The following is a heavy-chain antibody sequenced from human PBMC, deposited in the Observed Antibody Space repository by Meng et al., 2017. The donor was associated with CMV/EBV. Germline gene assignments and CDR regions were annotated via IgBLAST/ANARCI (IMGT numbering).Heavy chain of an antibody. CDR2: IYSGGST. Sequence: GESLKISCAASGFTVSSHYMSWVRQAPGKGLEWVSVIYSGGSTYYADSVKGRFTISRDNSKNTLYLQMNSLRAEDTAVYYCAREGDPGDLPSSYYYGMDVWGQGTTVTVSS. CDR3: AREGDPGDLPSSYYYGMDV. J-gene: IGHJ6*02. D-gene: IGHD7-27*01. CDR1: GFTVSSHY. V-gene: IGHV3-53*01.